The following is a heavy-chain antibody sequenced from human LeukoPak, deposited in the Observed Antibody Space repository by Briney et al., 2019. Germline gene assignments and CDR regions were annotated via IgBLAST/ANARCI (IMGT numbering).Heavy chain of an antibody. V-gene: IGHV3-48*01. J-gene: IGHJ3*02. CDR3: ASPLLHVDAFDI. Sequence: PGGSLRLSCAVSGITFSSYSMNWVRQAPGKGLEWVSYISSSSSTIYHADSVKGRFTISRDNAKYSLYLQMNSLRADDTAVYYCASPLLHVDAFDIWGQGTMVTVSS. CDR1: GITFSSYS. CDR2: ISSSSSTI. D-gene: IGHD3-22*01.